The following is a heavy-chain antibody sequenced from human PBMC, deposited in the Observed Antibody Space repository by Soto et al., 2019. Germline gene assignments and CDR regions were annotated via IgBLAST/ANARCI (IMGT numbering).Heavy chain of an antibody. D-gene: IGHD6-13*01. J-gene: IGHJ6*02. V-gene: IGHV4-4*02. CDR2: IYHSGST. CDR1: GGSISSSNW. Sequence: SETLSLTCAVSGGSISSSNWWSWVRQPPGKGLEWIGEIYHSGSTNYNPSLKSRVTISVDKSKNQFSLKLSSVTAADTAAYYCARWIAAAGLYYYYGMDVWGQGTTVTVSS. CDR3: ARWIAAAGLYYYYGMDV.